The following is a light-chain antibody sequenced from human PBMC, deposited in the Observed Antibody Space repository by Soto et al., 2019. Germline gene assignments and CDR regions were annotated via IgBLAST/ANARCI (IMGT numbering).Light chain of an antibody. J-gene: IGKJ1*01. CDR2: RAS. CDR1: QDIGTW. V-gene: IGKV1-5*03. CDR3: QQYHIYSWT. Sequence: DIQMTQSPSTLSASVGDRVTITCRASQDIGTWLAWYQQKPEKAPKVLIYRASSLESGVPSRFSGSGSGTEFSLTINNLQADDFATYYCQQYHIYSWTFGQGTKVDIK.